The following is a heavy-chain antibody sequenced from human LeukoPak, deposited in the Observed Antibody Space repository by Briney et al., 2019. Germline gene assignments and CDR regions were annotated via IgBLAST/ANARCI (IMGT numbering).Heavy chain of an antibody. V-gene: IGHV4-39*01. Sequence: SETLSLTCTVSGGSISSSSYYWGWIRQPPGKGLEWIGSIYYSGSTYYNPSLKSRVTISVDTSKNQFSLKLSSVTAADTAVYYCARGAPRYYYDSSGYPDFDYWGQGTLVTVSS. CDR2: IYYSGST. J-gene: IGHJ4*02. D-gene: IGHD3-22*01. CDR3: ARGAPRYYYDSSGYPDFDY. CDR1: GGSISSSSYY.